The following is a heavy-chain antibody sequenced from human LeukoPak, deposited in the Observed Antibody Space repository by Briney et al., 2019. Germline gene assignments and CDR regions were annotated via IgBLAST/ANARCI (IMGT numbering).Heavy chain of an antibody. CDR2: IYYSGSP. CDR1: GGSISSYY. J-gene: IGHJ5*02. D-gene: IGHD2-2*01. Sequence: SETLSLTCTVSGGSISSYYWSWIRQPPGKGLEWIGYIYYSGSPNYNPSLKSRVTISVDTSKNQFSLKLSSVTAADTAVYYCARDRCSSTSCYEGFDPWGQGTLVTVSS. V-gene: IGHV4-59*01. CDR3: ARDRCSSTSCYEGFDP.